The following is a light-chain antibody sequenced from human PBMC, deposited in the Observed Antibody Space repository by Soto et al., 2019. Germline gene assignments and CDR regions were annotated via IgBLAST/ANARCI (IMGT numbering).Light chain of an antibody. Sequence: QSALTQPASVSGYPGQSITISCTGTSSDVGGYNYVSWYQQHPGKAPKLMIYDVSKRPSGVSNRFSGSKSGNTASLTISGLQAEDEADYYCSSYISSSTLNVFGTGTKLTVL. J-gene: IGLJ1*01. CDR1: SSDVGGYNY. CDR2: DVS. V-gene: IGLV2-14*01. CDR3: SSYISSSTLNV.